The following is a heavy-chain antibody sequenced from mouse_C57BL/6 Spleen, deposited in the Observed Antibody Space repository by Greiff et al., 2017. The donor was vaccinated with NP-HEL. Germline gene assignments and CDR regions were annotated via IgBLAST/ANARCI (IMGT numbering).Heavy chain of an antibody. CDR3: ARWETDEVYYGSSTYAMDY. CDR2: ILPGSGST. Sequence: QVQLQQSGAELMKPGASVKLSCKATGYTFTGYWIEWVKQRPGHGLEWIGEILPGSGSTNYNEKFKGKATFTADTSSHTAYMQLSSLTTEDSAIYYCARWETDEVYYGSSTYAMDYWGQGTSVTVSS. J-gene: IGHJ4*01. CDR1: GYTFTGYW. V-gene: IGHV1-9*01. D-gene: IGHD1-1*01.